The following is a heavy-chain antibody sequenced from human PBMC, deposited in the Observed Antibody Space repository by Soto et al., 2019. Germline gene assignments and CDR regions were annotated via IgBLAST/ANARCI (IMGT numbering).Heavy chain of an antibody. CDR2: INQGGSEN. V-gene: IGHV3-7*05. D-gene: IGHD3-22*01. J-gene: IGHJ6*02. CDR3: ARDRGNGYYGQDTWGMDV. CDR1: GFTISTYW. Sequence: EVQLVESGGGLVQPGGSLRLSSGVSGFTISTYWMSWVRRTPGKGLEWVGNINQGGSENFYAGTVRGRFSISRDNARNTVYLQMKRLRAADTAVYFCARDRGNGYYGQDTWGMDVWGQGTTVTVSS.